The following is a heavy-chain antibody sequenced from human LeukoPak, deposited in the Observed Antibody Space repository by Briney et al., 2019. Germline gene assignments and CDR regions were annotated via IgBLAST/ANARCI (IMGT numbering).Heavy chain of an antibody. CDR1: GFSVSGIH. CDR2: LYSGGAT. Sequence: GGSLRLSCAASGFSVSGIHMNWVRQAPGKDLEWVSGLYSGGATYYADSMGGRFTISRDHSKNTVYLQMTSLRPDDTAIYYCARGNGNVGGRLDPWGQGTRVTVSS. D-gene: IGHD4-23*01. CDR3: ARGNGNVGGRLDP. V-gene: IGHV3-66*01. J-gene: IGHJ5*02.